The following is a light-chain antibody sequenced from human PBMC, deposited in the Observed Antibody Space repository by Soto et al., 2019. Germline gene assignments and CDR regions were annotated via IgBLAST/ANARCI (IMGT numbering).Light chain of an antibody. V-gene: IGKV3-11*01. Sequence: EIVLTQSPATLSLYPGERATLPCRASQSVTRYLAWYQQKPGQAPRPLIYDASNRATGIPARFSGSGSGTDFTLTISSLEPEDFAVYYCQQRSTWPYTFGQGTKLEIQ. CDR2: DAS. CDR1: QSVTRY. CDR3: QQRSTWPYT. J-gene: IGKJ2*01.